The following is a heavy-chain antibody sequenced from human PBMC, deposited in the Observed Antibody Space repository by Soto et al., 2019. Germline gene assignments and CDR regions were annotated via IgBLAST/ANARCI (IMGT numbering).Heavy chain of an antibody. V-gene: IGHV3-15*07. Sequence: EVQLVESGGGLIKPGGSLRLSCAASDFTFTSAWMHWVRQAPGKGLEWVGRIKSKADGGTTDYAAPVKGRFTISRDDSKNTLFLQINSLTIEDTAVYYRIAGAVISGWYVVEHWGQGTLVTVSS. D-gene: IGHD6-19*01. J-gene: IGHJ1*01. CDR2: IKSKADGGTT. CDR3: IAGAVISGWYVVEH. CDR1: DFTFTSAW.